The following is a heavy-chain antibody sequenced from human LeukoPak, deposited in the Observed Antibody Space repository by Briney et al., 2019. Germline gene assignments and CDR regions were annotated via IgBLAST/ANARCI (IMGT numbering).Heavy chain of an antibody. CDR2: ISGSGDST. Sequence: GGPLRLSCAASGFTFTSYVISWVRQAPGKGLEWVSAISGSGDSTYYADSVKGRFTISRDNSKNKLYLQMNSLRAEDTAVYYCARAIRGLYYYYGMDVWGQGTTVTVSS. J-gene: IGHJ6*02. V-gene: IGHV3-23*01. CDR1: GFTFTSYV. CDR3: ARAIRGLYYYYGMDV. D-gene: IGHD4-17*01.